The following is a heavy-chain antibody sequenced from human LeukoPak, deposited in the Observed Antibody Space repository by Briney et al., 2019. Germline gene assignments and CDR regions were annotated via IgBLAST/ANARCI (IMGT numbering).Heavy chain of an antibody. CDR3: AKDLSGGDSGSYYEVGELGMDV. D-gene: IGHD1-26*01. V-gene: IGHV3-30*18. CDR2: ISYDGSNK. J-gene: IGHJ6*02. Sequence: GGSLRLSCAVSGFTFSSYGMHWVRQAPGKGLEWVAVISYDGSNKYYADSVKGRFTISRDKSKNTLYLQMNSLRAEDTAVYYCAKDLSGGDSGSYYEVGELGMDVWGQGTTVTVSS. CDR1: GFTFSSYG.